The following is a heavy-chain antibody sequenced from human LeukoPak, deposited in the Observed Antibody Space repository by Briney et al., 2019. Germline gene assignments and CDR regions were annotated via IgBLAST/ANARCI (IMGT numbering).Heavy chain of an antibody. CDR2: IYYSGST. CDR1: GGSISSGDYY. V-gene: IGHV4-30-4*01. D-gene: IGHD6-19*01. Sequence: SQTLSLTCTVSGGSISSGDYYWSWIRQPPGKGLESIGYIYYSGSTYYNPSLKSRVTISVDTSKNQFSLKLSSVTAADTAVYYCARGLAPGYSSSWGPDYWGQGTLVTVSS. CDR3: ARGLAPGYSSSWGPDY. J-gene: IGHJ4*02.